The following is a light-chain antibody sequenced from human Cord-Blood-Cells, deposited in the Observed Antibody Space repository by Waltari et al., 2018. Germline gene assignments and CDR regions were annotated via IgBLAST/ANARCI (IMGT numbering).Light chain of an antibody. J-gene: IGKJ4*01. Sequence: EIVLTQSPATLSLSPGERVTLSCRASQSVSSYLSWYQQKPGQAPRLLIYDASNRATGIPARFSGSGSATDFTLTISSLEPEDFAVYYCQQRSNWPLLTFGGGTKVEIK. CDR1: QSVSSY. V-gene: IGKV3-11*01. CDR3: QQRSNWPLLT. CDR2: DAS.